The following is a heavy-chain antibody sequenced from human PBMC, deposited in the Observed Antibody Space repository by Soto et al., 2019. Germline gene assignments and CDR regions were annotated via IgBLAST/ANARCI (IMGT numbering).Heavy chain of an antibody. D-gene: IGHD2-2*02. J-gene: IGHJ6*02. CDR1: GGSICRYY. CDR3: AGGYCSITSCYTQAYYYYGMDV. Sequence: KRXGTITLTCTVCGGSICRYYWSWIRQQAGKGLEWIGYIYYSGSTNYNPSLKSRVTISVDTSKNQFSLKLSSVTAADTAVYYCAGGYCSITSCYTQAYYYYGMDVWGQGTTVTVPS. V-gene: IGHV4-59*01. CDR2: IYYSGST.